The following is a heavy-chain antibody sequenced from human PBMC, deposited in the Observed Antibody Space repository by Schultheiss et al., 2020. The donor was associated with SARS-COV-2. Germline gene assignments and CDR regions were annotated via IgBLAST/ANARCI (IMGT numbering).Heavy chain of an antibody. Sequence: GGSLRLSCAASGFTFSGSAMHWVRQASGKGLEWVGRIRSKANSYATAYAASVKGRFTISRDDSKNTAYLQMNSLRAEDTAVYYCAKDLPQQVGAPTDNNPFDLWGRGTLVTVSS. D-gene: IGHD1-26*01. J-gene: IGHJ2*01. CDR3: AKDLPQQVGAPTDNNPFDL. V-gene: IGHV3-73*01. CDR1: GFTFSGSA. CDR2: IRSKANSYAT.